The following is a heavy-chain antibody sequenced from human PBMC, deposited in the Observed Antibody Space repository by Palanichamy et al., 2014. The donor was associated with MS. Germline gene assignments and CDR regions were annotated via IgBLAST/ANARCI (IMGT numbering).Heavy chain of an antibody. CDR1: GDSVSSNGAA. D-gene: IGHD3-3*01. CDR2: TYYRSNWFN. CDR3: AREKDFGVADY. V-gene: IGHV6-1*01. Sequence: LQQSGPGLVKPSQTLSLTCAISGDSVSSNGAAWSWLRQSPSRVLEWLGRTYYRSNWFNDYAVSVKSRITINPDTSKNQFSLQLNSVTPEDTAVYYCAREKDFGVADYWGQGTLVTVSS. J-gene: IGHJ4*02.